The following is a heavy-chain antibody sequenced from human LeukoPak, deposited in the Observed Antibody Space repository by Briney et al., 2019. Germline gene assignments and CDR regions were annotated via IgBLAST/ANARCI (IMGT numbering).Heavy chain of an antibody. CDR3: AKDLYSYHNYYYYGMDV. CDR2: ISYDGSNK. CDR1: GFTFSSYG. Sequence: PGRSLRLSCAASGFTFSSYGMHWVRQAPGKGLEWVAVISYDGSNKYYADSVKGRFTISRDNSKNTLYLQMNSLRAEDTAVYYCAKDLYSYHNYYYYGMDVWGQGTTVTVSS. J-gene: IGHJ6*02. D-gene: IGHD5-18*01. V-gene: IGHV3-30*18.